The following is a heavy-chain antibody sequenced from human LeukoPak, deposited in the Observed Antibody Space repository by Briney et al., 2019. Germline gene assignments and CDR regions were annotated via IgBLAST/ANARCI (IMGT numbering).Heavy chain of an antibody. D-gene: IGHD3-3*01. CDR1: GGSISSYY. CDR3: ARAPRITIFGIITPGALDA. CDR2: IYYSGGT. Sequence: SETLSLTCTVSGGSISSYYWSWIRQTSEKGLEWIGSIYYSGGTNYNPSLRTRVTISLDTSKNQFSLKLSSVTAADTAAYYCARAPRITIFGIITPGALDAWGQGTTVTVS. J-gene: IGHJ6*02. V-gene: IGHV4-59*01.